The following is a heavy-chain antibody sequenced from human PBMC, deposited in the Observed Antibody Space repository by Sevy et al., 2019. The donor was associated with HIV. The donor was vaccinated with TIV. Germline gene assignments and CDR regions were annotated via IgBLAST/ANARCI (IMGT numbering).Heavy chain of an antibody. V-gene: IGHV3-74*01. CDR2: INSDGSST. J-gene: IGHJ4*02. D-gene: IGHD3-3*01. Sequence: GGSLRLSCAASGFTFSSYWMHWVRQAPGKGLVWVSRINSDGSSTCYADSVKGRFTISRDNAKNTLYLQMNSLRAEDTAVYYCALGVITIGFDYWGQGTLVTVSS. CDR3: ALGVITIGFDY. CDR1: GFTFSSYW.